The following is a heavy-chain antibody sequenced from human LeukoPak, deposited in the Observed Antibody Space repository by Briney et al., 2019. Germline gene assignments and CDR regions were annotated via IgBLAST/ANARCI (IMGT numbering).Heavy chain of an antibody. CDR3: ARPRXXYXYGXVTGPPDAFDI. J-gene: IGHJ3*02. D-gene: IGHD5-18*01. CDR1: GYTFTSYG. CDR2: ISAYNGNT. V-gene: IGHV1-18*03. Sequence: GASVKVSCKASGYTFTSYGISWVRQAPGQGLEWMGWISAYNGNTNYAQKLQGRVTMTTDTSTSTAYMELRSLRSDDMAVYYCARPRXXYXYGXVTGPPDAFDIWGQGTMVTVSS.